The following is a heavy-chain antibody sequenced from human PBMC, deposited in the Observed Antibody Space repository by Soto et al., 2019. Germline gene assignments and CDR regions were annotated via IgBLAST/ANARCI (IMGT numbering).Heavy chain of an antibody. CDR3: VRHSDCSSSSCYRPFTYYYGMDV. J-gene: IGHJ6*02. Sequence: SVKVSCKASGGTFSSYAINWVRQAPGQGLEWIGGIIPIFGTANSVQKFQGRVTITADESTSTAYMELSSLRSEDTAVYYCVRHSDCSSSSCYRPFTYYYGMDVWGQWTTVTVAS. CDR2: IIPIFGTA. D-gene: IGHD2-2*01. V-gene: IGHV1-69*13. CDR1: GGTFSSYA.